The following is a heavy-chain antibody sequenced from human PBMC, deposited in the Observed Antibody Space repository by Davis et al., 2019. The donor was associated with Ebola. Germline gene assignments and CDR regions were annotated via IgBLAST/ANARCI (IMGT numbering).Heavy chain of an antibody. CDR1: SGSFSGYY. D-gene: IGHD3-9*01. CDR2: ISHTGDT. V-gene: IGHV4-34*01. CDR3: ARGQHDLLTGARYAMDG. Sequence: SETLSLTCAVYSGSFSGYYWSWIRQSPGKGLEWIGEISHTGDTNYNPSLKSRVIISVDTSKNQFSLKLNSVNAADTAMYYCARGQHDLLTGARYAMDGWGRGTTVIVSS. J-gene: IGHJ6*02.